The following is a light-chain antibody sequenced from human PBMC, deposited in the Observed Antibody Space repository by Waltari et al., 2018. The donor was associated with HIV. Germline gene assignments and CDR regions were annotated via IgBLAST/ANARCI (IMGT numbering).Light chain of an antibody. CDR3: QQVKSYPLT. V-gene: IGKV1-9*01. CDR2: DAS. J-gene: IGKJ5*01. Sequence: DIQFTQSPSFLSASVGDTVTITCRASQGIPNNVAWYQQKPGKAPKSLIYDASTLQSGVPSRFSGSGSGTEFTLTISSLQTEDFATYYCQQVKSYPLTFGQGTRLEIK. CDR1: QGIPNN.